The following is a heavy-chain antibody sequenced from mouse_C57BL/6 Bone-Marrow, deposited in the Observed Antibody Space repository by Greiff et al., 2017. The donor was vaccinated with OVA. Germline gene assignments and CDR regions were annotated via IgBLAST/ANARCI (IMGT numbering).Heavy chain of an antibody. Sequence: QVQLQQSGAELVKPGASVKLSCKASGYTFTSYWMHWVKQRPGRGLEWIGRIYPNSGGTKYNEKFKSKATLTVDKPSSTAYMQLSSLTSEDSAVYYCAMGDSYYFDYWGQGTTLTVSS. CDR1: GYTFTSYW. D-gene: IGHD3-3*01. V-gene: IGHV1-72*01. CDR2: IYPNSGGT. J-gene: IGHJ2*01. CDR3: AMGDSYYFDY.